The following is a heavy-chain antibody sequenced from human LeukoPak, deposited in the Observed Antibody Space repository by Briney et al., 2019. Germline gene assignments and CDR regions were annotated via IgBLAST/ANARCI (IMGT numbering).Heavy chain of an antibody. J-gene: IGHJ4*02. CDR2: MNPNSGNT. D-gene: IGHD3-16*01. V-gene: IGHV1-8*01. CDR1: GYTVTSYD. Sequence: GSVKLSCNASGYTVTSYDINWVRQATGQGLKWMGWMNPNSGNTGYAQKFQGTVTMTRNTSIRTAYMVLSSLRSEDTAVYCCATGGFGAIGGVYFWGQGTLVTVSS. CDR3: ATGGFGAIGGVYF.